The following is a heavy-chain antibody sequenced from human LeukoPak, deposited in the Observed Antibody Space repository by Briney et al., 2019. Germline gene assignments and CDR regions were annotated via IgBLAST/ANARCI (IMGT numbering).Heavy chain of an antibody. CDR1: GFTFSSYA. Sequence: GGSLRLSCAASGFTFSSYAMSWVRQAPGKGLEWVSAINGSGGSTYYADSVKGRFTISRDNAKNTLYLQMSSLRAEDTAVYYCASLDQGGYSYGTDYWGQGTLVTVSS. CDR3: ASLDQGGYSYGTDY. V-gene: IGHV3-23*01. D-gene: IGHD5-18*01. J-gene: IGHJ4*02. CDR2: INGSGGST.